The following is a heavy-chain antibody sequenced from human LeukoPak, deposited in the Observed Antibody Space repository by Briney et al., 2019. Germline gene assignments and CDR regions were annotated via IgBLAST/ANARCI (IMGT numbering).Heavy chain of an antibody. V-gene: IGHV4-59*01. CDR1: GGSISGNH. CDR2: IYYSGST. CDR3: ARDQRTVGYYGMDV. J-gene: IGHJ6*02. D-gene: IGHD1-26*01. Sequence: SETLSLTCTVSGGSISGNHWSWVRRPPGKGLEWIGYIYYSGSTNYNPSLKSRVTISVDTSKNQFSLKLRSATAADTAVYYCARDQRTVGYYGMDVWGRGTTVTVSS.